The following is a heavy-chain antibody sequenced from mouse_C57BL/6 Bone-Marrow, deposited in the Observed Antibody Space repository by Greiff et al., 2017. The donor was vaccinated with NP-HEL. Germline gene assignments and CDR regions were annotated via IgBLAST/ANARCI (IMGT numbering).Heavy chain of an antibody. D-gene: IGHD2-4*01. J-gene: IGHJ2*01. CDR2: IHPNSGST. CDR3: ANGAYDYVFDY. V-gene: IGHV1-64*01. CDR1: GYTFTSYW. Sequence: QVQLQQPGAELVKPGASVKLSCKASGYTFTSYWMHWVKQRPGQGLEWIGMIHPNSGSTNSNEKFKSKATLTVDKSSSTAYMQLSSLTSEDSAVYYCANGAYDYVFDYWGQGTTLTVSS.